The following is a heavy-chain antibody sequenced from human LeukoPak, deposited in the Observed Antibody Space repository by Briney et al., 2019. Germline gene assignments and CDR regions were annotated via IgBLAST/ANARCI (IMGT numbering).Heavy chain of an antibody. D-gene: IGHD3-9*01. CDR2: ISSGSSYI. Sequence: GGSLRLSCAASGFTFSSYAMSWVRQAPGKGLEWVSSISSGSSYIYYADSVKGRFTISRDNAKNSLYLQVNSLRTEDTAVYYCARDDFLTGYGDYYYGMDVWGQGTTVTVSS. J-gene: IGHJ6*02. CDR1: GFTFSSYA. CDR3: ARDDFLTGYGDYYYGMDV. V-gene: IGHV3-21*01.